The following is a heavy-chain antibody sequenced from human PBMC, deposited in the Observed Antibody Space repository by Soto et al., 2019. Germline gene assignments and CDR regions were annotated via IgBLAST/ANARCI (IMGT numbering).Heavy chain of an antibody. CDR1: GYTFTSYA. J-gene: IGHJ4*02. D-gene: IGHD2-8*01. CDR3: ARDEHIVLRPFDY. Sequence: GAPVKVSCKASGYTFTSYAMHWARHAPGQRLEWMGWINAGNGNTKYSQKFQGRVTITRDTSASTAYMELSSLRSEDTAVYYCARDEHIVLRPFDYWGQGTLVTVSS. CDR2: INAGNGNT. V-gene: IGHV1-3*01.